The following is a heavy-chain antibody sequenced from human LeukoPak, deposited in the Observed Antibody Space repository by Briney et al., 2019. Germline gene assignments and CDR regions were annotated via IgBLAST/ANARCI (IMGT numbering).Heavy chain of an antibody. CDR2: SYWDDDK. Sequence: VSGPTLVNPPQTLTLTCTFSGFALRTGGGGVGWIRQPPGKALEWLPLSYWDDDKRYRPSQKIRLTISKDTSKIQVVLTISNMDPVYTATYYCAHSLSFGENYFDYWGQGTLVTVSS. V-gene: IGHV2-5*06. D-gene: IGHD3-10*01. J-gene: IGHJ4*02. CDR1: GFALRTGGGG. CDR3: AHSLSFGENYFDY.